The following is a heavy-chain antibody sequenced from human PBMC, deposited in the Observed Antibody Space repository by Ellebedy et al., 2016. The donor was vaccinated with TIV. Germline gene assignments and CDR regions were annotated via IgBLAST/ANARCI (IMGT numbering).Heavy chain of an antibody. CDR1: GASISSNNW. CDR3: ARILTAYYNQYYDGMGV. Sequence: GSLRLSXAVSGASISSNNWWSWVRQPPGKGLEWIGDVFHTGRTNYNPSLKSRVTISVEKSKNQFSLLLSSVTAADTAIYYCARILTAYYNQYYDGMGVWGQGTTVTVSS. J-gene: IGHJ6*02. V-gene: IGHV4-4*02. D-gene: IGHD3-9*01. CDR2: VFHTGRT.